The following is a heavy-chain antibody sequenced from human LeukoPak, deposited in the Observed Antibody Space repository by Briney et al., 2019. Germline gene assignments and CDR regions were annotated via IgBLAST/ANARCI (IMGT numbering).Heavy chain of an antibody. CDR1: GGSISSSSYY. Sequence: SETLSLTCTVSGGSISSSSYYWGWIRQPPGKGLEWFGSIYYSGSTYYNPSLKSRVTISVDTSKNLFSLKLSSVTAADTAVYFCASDWQYYYDSSGYYSRIRIFDYWGQGTLVTVSS. D-gene: IGHD3-22*01. CDR3: ASDWQYYYDSSGYYSRIRIFDY. V-gene: IGHV4-39*01. J-gene: IGHJ4*02. CDR2: IYYSGST.